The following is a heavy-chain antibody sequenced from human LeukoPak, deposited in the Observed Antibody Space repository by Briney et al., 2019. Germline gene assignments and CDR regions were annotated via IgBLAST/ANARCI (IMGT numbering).Heavy chain of an antibody. D-gene: IGHD5-12*01. CDR2: IYTSGST. Sequence: SETLSLTCTVSGGSISSYYWSWLRQPAGKGLEGIGRIYTSGSTHYNPSLKSRVTMSVDTSKNQFFLKLSSVTAADTAVYHCARAGVATSTGQYYYYGMDVWGQGTTVTVSS. CDR1: GGSISSYY. J-gene: IGHJ6*02. V-gene: IGHV4-4*07. CDR3: ARAGVATSTGQYYYYGMDV.